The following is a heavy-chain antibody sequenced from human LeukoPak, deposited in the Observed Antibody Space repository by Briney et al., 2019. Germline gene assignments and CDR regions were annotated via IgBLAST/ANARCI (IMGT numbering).Heavy chain of an antibody. V-gene: IGHV4-38-2*02. CDR3: ASAKYYYDSSGSKAGDAFDI. J-gene: IGHJ3*02. Sequence: SETLSLTCTVSGYSLSSGYYWGWIRQPPGKGLGWIGSIYHSGSTYYNPSLKSRVTISVDTSKNQFSLKLSSVTAADTAVYYCASAKYYYDSSGSKAGDAFDIWGQGTMVTVSS. CDR1: GYSLSSGYY. CDR2: IYHSGST. D-gene: IGHD3-22*01.